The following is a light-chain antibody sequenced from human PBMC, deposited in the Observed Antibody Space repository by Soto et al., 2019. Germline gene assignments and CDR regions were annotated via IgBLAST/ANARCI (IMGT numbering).Light chain of an antibody. CDR1: SSDVGSYDL. J-gene: IGLJ2*01. CDR3: CSYAGRSTVV. CDR2: DVS. Sequence: QSVLTQPASVSGSPGQSITISCAETSSDVGSYDLLSWYQQHPDKAPKLIIHDVSKRPSGVPYRFSGSKSGNTASLTISGLQAEDEAEYYCCSYAGRSTVVFGGGTQLTVL. V-gene: IGLV2-23*02.